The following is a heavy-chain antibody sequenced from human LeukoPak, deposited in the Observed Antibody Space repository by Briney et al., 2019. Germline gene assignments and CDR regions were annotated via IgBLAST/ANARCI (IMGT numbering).Heavy chain of an antibody. D-gene: IGHD3-3*01. CDR2: IKQDGSEK. CDR3: AKVSTIFGVVIIPVLLGYFDY. V-gene: IGHV3-7*03. CDR1: GFTFSSYW. Sequence: PGGSLRLSCAASGFTFSSYWMSWVRQAPGKGLEWVANIKQDGSEKYYVDSVKGRFTIPRDNSKNTLYLQMNSLRAEDTAVYYCAKVSTIFGVVIIPVLLGYFDYWGQGTLVTVSS. J-gene: IGHJ4*02.